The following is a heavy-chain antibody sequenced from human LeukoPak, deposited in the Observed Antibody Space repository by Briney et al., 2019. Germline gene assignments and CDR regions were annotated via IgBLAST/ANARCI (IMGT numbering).Heavy chain of an antibody. D-gene: IGHD6-6*01. Sequence: SETLSLTCTVSGGSISGSFYYWGWIRLPPGKGLEWIGTISYSATTYYNPSLKSRITISIDTSKNEFSLKLNSVTAADTAVYYCARRNGLSAARGDFDYWGQGTLVTVSS. CDR3: ARRNGLSAARGDFDY. V-gene: IGHV4-39*01. CDR2: ISYSATT. CDR1: GGSISGSFYY. J-gene: IGHJ4*02.